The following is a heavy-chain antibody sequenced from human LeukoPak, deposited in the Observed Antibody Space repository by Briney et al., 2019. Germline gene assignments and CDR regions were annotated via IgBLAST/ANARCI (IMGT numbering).Heavy chain of an antibody. J-gene: IGHJ4*02. CDR3: ARAHYDFWSGYFGY. CDR2: IYHSGST. CDR1: GGSISSGGYS. Sequence: SETLSLTCAVSGGSISSGGYSWSWIRQPPGTGLEWIGYIYHSGSTYYNPSLKSRVTISVDTSKNQFSLKLSSVTAADTAVYYCARAHYDFWSGYFGYWGQGTLVTVSS. V-gene: IGHV4-30-2*01. D-gene: IGHD3-3*01.